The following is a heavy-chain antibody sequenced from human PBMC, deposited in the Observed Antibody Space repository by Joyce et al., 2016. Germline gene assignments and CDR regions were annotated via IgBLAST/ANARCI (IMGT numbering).Heavy chain of an antibody. J-gene: IGHJ4*02. CDR1: GFTFRSYG. Sequence: QVQLVESGGGVVQPGRSLRLSCAASGFTFRSYGMFWVRQAPGKGLEWVAVIWYDGSHKYYADFVKGRFTISRDNSKNTLYLQMSSLRAEDTAVYFCARMYSGSNSGFDYWGQGTQVTVSS. CDR2: IWYDGSHK. V-gene: IGHV3-33*01. D-gene: IGHD1-26*01. CDR3: ARMYSGSNSGFDY.